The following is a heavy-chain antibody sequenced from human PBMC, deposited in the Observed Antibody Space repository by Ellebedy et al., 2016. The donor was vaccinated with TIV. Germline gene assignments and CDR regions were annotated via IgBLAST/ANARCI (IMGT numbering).Heavy chain of an antibody. J-gene: IGHJ4*02. D-gene: IGHD3-10*01. CDR2: IYFSGRT. Sequence: MPGGSLRLSCTVSGDSISRSGLYYWDWIRQPPGKGLEWIGDIYFSGRTYYNPSLKSRVTMSVDTSKNQFSLKLNSVTAADTAVYYCARRSSGGQRLDYWGQGALVTVSS. CDR1: GDSISRSGLYY. V-gene: IGHV4-39*01. CDR3: ARRSSGGQRLDY.